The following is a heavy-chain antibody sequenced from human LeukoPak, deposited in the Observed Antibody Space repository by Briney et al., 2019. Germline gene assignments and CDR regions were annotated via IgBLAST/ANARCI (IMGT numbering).Heavy chain of an antibody. D-gene: IGHD3-16*01. V-gene: IGHV4-59*01. J-gene: IGHJ4*02. CDR1: GGSISSYY. CDR3: ARDRITTEGLYYFDY. CDR2: IYYSGST. Sequence: SETLSLTCTVSGGSISSYYWSWIRQPPGKGLEWIGYIYYSGSTNYNPSLKSRVTISVDTSKNQFSLKLSSVTAADTAVYYCARDRITTEGLYYFDYWGQGTLVTVSS.